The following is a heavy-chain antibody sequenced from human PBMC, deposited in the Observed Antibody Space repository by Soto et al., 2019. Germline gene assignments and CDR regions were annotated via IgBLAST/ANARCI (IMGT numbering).Heavy chain of an antibody. J-gene: IGHJ4*02. CDR1: GGSISRGDYY. CDR2: IYYSGST. Sequence: TXCLTCTVSGGSISRGDYYWSWIRQPPWKGLEWIGYIYYSGSTYYNPSLKSRVTISVDTSKNQFSLKLSSVTAADTAVYYCARASRRRVNYYDSSGYPDYWGQGTLVTVSS. V-gene: IGHV4-30-4*01. CDR3: ARASRRRVNYYDSSGYPDY. D-gene: IGHD3-22*01.